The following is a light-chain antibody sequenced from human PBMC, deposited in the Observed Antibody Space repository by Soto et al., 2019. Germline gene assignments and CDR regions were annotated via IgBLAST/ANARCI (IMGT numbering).Light chain of an antibody. J-gene: IGLJ2*01. V-gene: IGLV2-14*01. CDR1: SSDVGGYNY. Sequence: QSALTQPASVSGSPGQSMTISCTGTSSDVGGYNYVSWYQQHPGKAPKLMIYDVSTRPSGVSNRFSGSKSGNTASLTISGLQAEDEADYYCSSYTSSSTLVVFGGGTQLTVL. CDR2: DVS. CDR3: SSYTSSSTLVV.